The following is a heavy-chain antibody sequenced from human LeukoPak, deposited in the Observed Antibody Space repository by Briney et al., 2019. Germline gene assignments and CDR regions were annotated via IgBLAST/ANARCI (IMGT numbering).Heavy chain of an antibody. J-gene: IGHJ4*02. CDR2: INPNSGGT. D-gene: IGHD2-15*01. CDR3: ASIVGYCSGGSCLVDY. CDR1: GYTFTVYY. V-gene: IGHV1-2*02. Sequence: GASVKVSCKASGYTFTVYYMHWVRQAPGQGLEWMGWINPNSGGTNYAQKFQGRVTMTRDTSISTAYMELSRLRSDDTAVYYCASIVGYCSGGSCLVDYWGQGTLVTVSS.